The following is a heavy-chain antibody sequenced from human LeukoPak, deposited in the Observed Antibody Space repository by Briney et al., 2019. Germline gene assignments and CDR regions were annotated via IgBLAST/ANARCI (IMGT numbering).Heavy chain of an antibody. J-gene: IGHJ4*02. Sequence: ASVKVSCKASGYTFSGYGFSWVRQAPGQGLEWMGWISAYNGNTKFAQKDQGRVTMTTDTSTSTAYMELRSLRSDDTAVYYCARGAGGYGDYSLWLGYWGQGTLVTVSS. V-gene: IGHV1-18*01. CDR1: GYTFSGYG. CDR2: ISAYNGNT. D-gene: IGHD4-17*01. CDR3: ARGAGGYGDYSLWLGY.